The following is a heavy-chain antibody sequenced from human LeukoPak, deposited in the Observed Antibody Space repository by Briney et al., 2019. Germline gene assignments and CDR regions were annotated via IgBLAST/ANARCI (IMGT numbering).Heavy chain of an antibody. Sequence: GGSLRLSCAASGFTFSGYAMHWVRQAPGKGLEWVAVISYDGSNKYYADSVKGRFTISRDNSKNTLYLQMNSLRAEDTAVYYCARDLISTVVTPDAFDIWGQGTMVTVSS. V-gene: IGHV3-30-3*01. CDR2: ISYDGSNK. D-gene: IGHD4-23*01. CDR3: ARDLISTVVTPDAFDI. J-gene: IGHJ3*02. CDR1: GFTFSGYA.